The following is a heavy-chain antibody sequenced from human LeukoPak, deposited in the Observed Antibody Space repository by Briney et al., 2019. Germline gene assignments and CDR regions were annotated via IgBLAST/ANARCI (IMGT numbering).Heavy chain of an antibody. D-gene: IGHD2-15*01. Sequence: GGSLRLSCAASGFTFSSYAMSWVRQAPGKGLEWVSAISGSGGSTYYADSVKGRFTISRDNSKNTLYLQMNSLRAEDTAVYYCSREPVVASTPDAFYIWGQGTMVTVSS. CDR3: SREPVVASTPDAFYI. V-gene: IGHV3-23*01. CDR1: GFTFSSYA. CDR2: ISGSGGST. J-gene: IGHJ3*02.